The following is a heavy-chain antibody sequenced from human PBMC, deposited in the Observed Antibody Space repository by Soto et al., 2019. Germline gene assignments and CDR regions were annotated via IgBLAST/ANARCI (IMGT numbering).Heavy chain of an antibody. D-gene: IGHD5-12*01. V-gene: IGHV4-31*03. CDR2: IYYSGST. J-gene: IGHJ5*02. CDR3: AREGVATITGDNWFDP. Sequence: SHTCRGSDVSICGVWEYLRRKHPHPAKGLEWIGYIYYSGSTYYNPSLKSRVTISVDTSKNQFSLKLSSVTAADTAVYYCAREGVATITGDNWFDPWGQGNLVT. CDR1: DVSICGVWEY.